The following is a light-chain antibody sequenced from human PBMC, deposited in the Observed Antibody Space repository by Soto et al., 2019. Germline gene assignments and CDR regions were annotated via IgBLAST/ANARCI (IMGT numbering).Light chain of an antibody. J-gene: IGKJ1*01. CDR1: QSVSNNY. CDR3: QQYGSPPWT. CDR2: GAS. Sequence: EIVLTQSPGTLSLSPGERATLSCRASQSVSNNYLAWYQQKPGQAPRLLIYGASSRATGIPPRFSGNGSGTDFTLTISRLEPEDFAVYYCQQYGSPPWTFGQGNKVEIK. V-gene: IGKV3-20*01.